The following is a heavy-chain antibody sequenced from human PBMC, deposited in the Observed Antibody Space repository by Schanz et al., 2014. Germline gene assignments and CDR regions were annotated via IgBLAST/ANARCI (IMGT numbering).Heavy chain of an antibody. CDR1: GGSISSDSIYSDY. CDR2: MYYSGST. D-gene: IGHD5-18*01. CDR3: ATMTRGNIYGYFDY. V-gene: IGHV4-61*01. J-gene: IGHJ4*02. Sequence: QVQLQESGPGLVKPSQTLSLTCTVSGGSISSDSIYSDYWSWIRQPPGKGLEWIGYMYYSGSTNCIPSLNSRVTISVDTSKNQFSLHLRYVTAADTAVYYCATMTRGNIYGYFDYWGQGSLVTVSS.